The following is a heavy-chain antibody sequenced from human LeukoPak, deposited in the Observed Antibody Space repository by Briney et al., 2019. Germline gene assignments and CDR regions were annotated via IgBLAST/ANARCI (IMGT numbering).Heavy chain of an antibody. Sequence: PGGSLRLSCEASGFTFDAYAMHWVRQAPGKGLGWVSLINKDGSATYYADSVKGRFTISRDNSKNSLYLQMNSLRSEDTALYYCATWAFYHSLDVWGQGTTVTVSS. CDR3: ATWAFYHSLDV. CDR1: GFTFDAYA. V-gene: IGHV3-43*02. CDR2: INKDGSAT. D-gene: IGHD1-26*01. J-gene: IGHJ6*02.